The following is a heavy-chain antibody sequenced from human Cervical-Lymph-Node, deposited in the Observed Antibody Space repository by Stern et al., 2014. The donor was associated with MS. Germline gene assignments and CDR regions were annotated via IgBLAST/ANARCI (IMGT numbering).Heavy chain of an antibody. CDR1: GGSITSRSYY. V-gene: IGHV4-39*01. CDR2: VYYNGST. D-gene: IGHD6-19*01. J-gene: IGHJ2*01. CDR3: ARAYNNDWYPTVYFDL. Sequence: QVQLQESGPGLVKPSETLSLTCIVSGGSITSRSYYWGWIRQPPGKRLEWIGNVYYNGSTHYNPSLKSRVTLSVDTSQNQLSLKLTSVTAADTAVYYCARAYNNDWYPTVYFDLWGRGTLVTVSS.